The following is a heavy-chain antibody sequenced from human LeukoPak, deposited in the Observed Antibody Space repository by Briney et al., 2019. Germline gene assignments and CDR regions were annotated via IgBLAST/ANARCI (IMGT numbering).Heavy chain of an antibody. J-gene: IGHJ4*02. CDR2: IIPSDGFT. D-gene: IGHD5/OR15-5a*01. CDR3: ARANRVSLYYFDY. Sequence: ASVKVSCKASGYTFSSYYVHWVRQAPGQGLEWMGMIIPSDGFTSYAQKFQGRVTMTRDMSTSTVYMELSSLRSDDTAVYYCARANRVSLYYFDYWGQGTLVTVSS. CDR1: GYTFSSYY. V-gene: IGHV1-46*01.